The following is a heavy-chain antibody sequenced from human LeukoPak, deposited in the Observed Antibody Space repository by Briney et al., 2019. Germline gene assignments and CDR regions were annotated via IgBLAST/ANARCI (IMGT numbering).Heavy chain of an antibody. J-gene: IGHJ4*02. CDR3: ARPGGVAAAGTSFDY. D-gene: IGHD6-13*01. V-gene: IGHV4-30-4*08. CDR1: GGSISSGDYY. CDR2: IYYSGSA. Sequence: PSETLSLTCTVSGGSISSGDYYWSWIRQPPGKGLEWIGYIYYSGSAYYNPSLRSRVTISVDTSKNQFSLKLSSVTAADTAVYYCARPGGVAAAGTSFDYWGQGTLVTVSS.